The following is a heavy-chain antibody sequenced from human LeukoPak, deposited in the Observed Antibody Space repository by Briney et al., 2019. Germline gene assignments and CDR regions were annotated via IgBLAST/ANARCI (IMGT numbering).Heavy chain of an antibody. CDR1: GFTFSSYS. CDR2: ISSGSSTI. J-gene: IGHJ4*02. CDR3: ARDHSGSGDGLYQQLVRGLLDY. V-gene: IGHV3-48*04. Sequence: GGSLRLSCAASGFTFSSYSMNWVRQAPGMGLEWVSCISSGSSTIYYADSVKGRFTISRDNAKNSLYLQMNSLRAEDTAVYYCARDHSGSGDGLYQQLVRGLLDYWGQGTLVTVSS. D-gene: IGHD6-13*01.